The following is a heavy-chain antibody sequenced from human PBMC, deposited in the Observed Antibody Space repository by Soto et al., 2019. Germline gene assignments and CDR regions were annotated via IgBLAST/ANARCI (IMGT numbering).Heavy chain of an antibody. V-gene: IGHV4-39*07. D-gene: IGHD3-3*01. CDR2: IYYSGST. CDR1: GGSISSSSYY. Sequence: SETLSLTCTVSGGSISSSSYYWGWIRQPPGKGLEWIGSIYYSGSTYYNPSLKSRVTISVDTSKNQFSLKLSSVTAADTAVYYCARDQQEWLGVFRSFDPWGQGTLVTVSS. CDR3: ARDQQEWLGVFRSFDP. J-gene: IGHJ5*02.